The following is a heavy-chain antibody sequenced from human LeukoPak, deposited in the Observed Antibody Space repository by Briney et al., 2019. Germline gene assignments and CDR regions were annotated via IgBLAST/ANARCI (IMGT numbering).Heavy chain of an antibody. D-gene: IGHD6-13*01. CDR2: ISSSSSYI. Sequence: GGPLRLSCAASGFTFSSYSMNWVRQAPGKGLEWVSSISSSSSYIYYADSVKGRFTISRDNAKNSLYLQMNSLRAEDTAVYYCARDGGQYSSSWKENWFDPWGQGTLVTVSS. J-gene: IGHJ5*02. CDR1: GFTFSSYS. CDR3: ARDGGQYSSSWKENWFDP. V-gene: IGHV3-21*01.